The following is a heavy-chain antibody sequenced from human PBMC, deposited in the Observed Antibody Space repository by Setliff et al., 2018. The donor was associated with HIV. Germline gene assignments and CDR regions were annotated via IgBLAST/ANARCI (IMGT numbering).Heavy chain of an antibody. J-gene: IGHJ4*02. CDR3: ARVYSGYEWGYYFDY. V-gene: IGHV4-59*11. CDR1: GGSISSHY. Sequence: SETLSLTCTVSGGSISSHYWSWIRQPPGKGLEWIGSIYYSGGTNYNPSLKSRVTISVDTSKNQFSLKLSSVTAADTAVYYCARVYSGYEWGYYFDYWGQGTLVTVSS. CDR2: IYYSGGT. D-gene: IGHD5-12*01.